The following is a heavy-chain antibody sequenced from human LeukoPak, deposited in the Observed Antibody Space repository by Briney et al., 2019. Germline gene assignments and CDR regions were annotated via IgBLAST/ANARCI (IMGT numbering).Heavy chain of an antibody. CDR3: ARSSNGGYDFGDAFDI. V-gene: IGHV1-2*02. D-gene: IGHD5-12*01. Sequence: ASVKVSCKASGYTFTGYYMRWVRQAPGQGLEWMGWINPNSGGTNYAQKFQGRVTMTRDTSISTAYMELSRLRSDDTAVYYCARSSNGGYDFGDAFDIWGQGTMVTVSS. J-gene: IGHJ3*02. CDR1: GYTFTGYY. CDR2: INPNSGGT.